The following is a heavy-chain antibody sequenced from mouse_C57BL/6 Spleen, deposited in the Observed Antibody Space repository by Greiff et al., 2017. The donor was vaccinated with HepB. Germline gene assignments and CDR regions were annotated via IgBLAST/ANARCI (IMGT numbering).Heavy chain of an antibody. V-gene: IGHV1-82*01. CDR3: AKGYYYGSNWYFEV. D-gene: IGHD1-1*01. J-gene: IGHJ1*03. Sequence: VQLQQSGPELVKPGASVKISCKASGYAFSSSWMNWVKQRPGKGLEWIGRIYPGDGDTNYNGKFKGKATLTADKSSSTAYMQLSSLTSEDSAVYFCAKGYYYGSNWYFEVWGTGTTVTVSS. CDR1: GYAFSSSW. CDR2: IYPGDGDT.